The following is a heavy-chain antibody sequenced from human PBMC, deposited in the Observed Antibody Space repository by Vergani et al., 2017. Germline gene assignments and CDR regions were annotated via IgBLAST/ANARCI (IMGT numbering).Heavy chain of an antibody. CDR3: ARDPDYYDSSGYYYYYGMDV. D-gene: IGHD3-22*01. V-gene: IGHV3-11*04. CDR2: ISSSGSTI. J-gene: IGHJ6*02. CDR1: GFTFSDYY. Sequence: VQLVESGGGLVKPGGSLRLSCAASGFTFSDYYMSWIRQAPGKGLEWVSYISSSGSTIYYADSVKGRFTISRDNAKNSLYLQMNSLRAEDTAVYYCARDPDYYDSSGYYYYYGMDVWGQGTTVTVSS.